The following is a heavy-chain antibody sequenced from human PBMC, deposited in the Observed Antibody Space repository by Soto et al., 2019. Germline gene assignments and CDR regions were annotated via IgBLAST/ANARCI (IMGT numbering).Heavy chain of an antibody. J-gene: IGHJ4*02. V-gene: IGHV3-30-3*01. D-gene: IGHD2-2*02. CDR2: ISYDGTSK. Sequence: XGSLGLSGVASGFTFSRYAMYGVRQAPGKGLEWVAVISYDGTSKYYAHSVRGRFTISRDSSKNTIYVQMNSLKPEDSAIYYCARDRVPAAIHGADYWGQGTLVTVPS. CDR3: ARDRVPAAIHGADY. CDR1: GFTFSRYA.